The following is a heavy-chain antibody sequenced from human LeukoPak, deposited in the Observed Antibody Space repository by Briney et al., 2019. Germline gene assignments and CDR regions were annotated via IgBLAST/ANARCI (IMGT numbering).Heavy chain of an antibody. J-gene: IGHJ4*02. Sequence: PSETLSLTCTVSGGSISSSSAYWGRIRQPPGQGLEWIASIYYSKNTYYNPSLKSRVTISADTSKNQFSLTLGSVSATDTAVYYCVSPRGFSYGYFDYWGQGTLVTVSS. CDR1: GGSISSSSAY. D-gene: IGHD5-18*01. V-gene: IGHV4-39*01. CDR2: IYYSKNT. CDR3: VSPRGFSYGYFDY.